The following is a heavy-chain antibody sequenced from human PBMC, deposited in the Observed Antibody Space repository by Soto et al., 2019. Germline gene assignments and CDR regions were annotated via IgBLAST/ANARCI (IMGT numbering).Heavy chain of an antibody. Sequence: VQLVESGGGVVQPGRSLRLSCAASGFTFSDYAMHWVRQAPGKGLEWVAVVSHDGRNTHYADSVKGRFTISRDSSKNTVSLERTSLRGEDTAGYYCAKGGRQWLVTSDFNYWGQGALVTVSS. CDR1: GFTFSDYA. V-gene: IGHV3-30*18. D-gene: IGHD6-19*01. CDR3: AKGGRQWLVTSDFNY. J-gene: IGHJ4*02. CDR2: VSHDGRNT.